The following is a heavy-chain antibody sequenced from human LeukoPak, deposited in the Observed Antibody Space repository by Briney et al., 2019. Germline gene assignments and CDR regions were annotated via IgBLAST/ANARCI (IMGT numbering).Heavy chain of an antibody. Sequence: PGGSLRLSCAASGFIFSNYGMHWVRQAPGKGLEWVAVISFDGSNKYYADSVKGRFTISRDNSKNTLYLQMNSLRAEDTAVYYCAKLSDILSGYLSSYFDYWGQGTLVTVSS. CDR3: AKLSDILSGYLSSYFDY. D-gene: IGHD3-9*01. J-gene: IGHJ4*02. CDR1: GFIFSNYG. V-gene: IGHV3-30*18. CDR2: ISFDGSNK.